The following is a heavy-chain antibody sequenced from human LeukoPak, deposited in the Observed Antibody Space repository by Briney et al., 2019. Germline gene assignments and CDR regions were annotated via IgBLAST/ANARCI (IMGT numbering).Heavy chain of an antibody. CDR2: INPKSGDT. CDR3: ATVGQYYYYLDV. V-gene: IGHV1-2*02. D-gene: IGHD4-11*01. CDR1: GYTFIDHY. Sequence: ASVKVSCTSSGYTFIDHYMHWVRQAPGQGLEWMGWINPKSGDTNYPQRFQGRVTMTRDTSISTVYMELSGLTSDDTALYYCATVGQYYYYLDVWGKGTTVIVSS. J-gene: IGHJ6*03.